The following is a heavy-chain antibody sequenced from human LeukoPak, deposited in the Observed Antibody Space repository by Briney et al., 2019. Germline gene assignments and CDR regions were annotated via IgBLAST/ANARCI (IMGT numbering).Heavy chain of an antibody. CDR3: ARGYYDFWSGYSSHNDY. CDR2: INHSGST. Sequence: PSETLSLTCAVYGGSFSGYYWSWIRQPPGKGLEWIGEINHSGSTNYNPSLKSRVTLSVDTSKNQFSLKLSSVTAADTAVYYCARGYYDFWSGYSSHNDYWGQGTLVTVSS. J-gene: IGHJ4*02. V-gene: IGHV4-34*01. D-gene: IGHD3-3*01. CDR1: GGSFSGYY.